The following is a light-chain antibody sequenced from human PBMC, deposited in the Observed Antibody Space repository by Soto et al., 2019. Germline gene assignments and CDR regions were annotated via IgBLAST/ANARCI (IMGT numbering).Light chain of an antibody. V-gene: IGKV1-5*01. J-gene: IGKJ5*01. CDR1: QSISRW. CDR2: DAS. CDR3: QQYNTYAT. Sequence: DIQMTQSPSTLSASVGDRVTITCRASQSISRWLAWYQQKPGKAPQALIYDASSLKSGVQSRFSGNGSGTEFTLSSSSLQPEEFATDYCQQYNTYATFGQGTRLDIK.